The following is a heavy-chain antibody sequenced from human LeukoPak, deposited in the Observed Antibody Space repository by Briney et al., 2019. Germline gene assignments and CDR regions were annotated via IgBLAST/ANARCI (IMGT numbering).Heavy chain of an antibody. J-gene: IGHJ4*02. CDR2: ITSTAYET. D-gene: IGHD1-26*01. CDR3: ARGATTLGY. Sequence: GGSLRLSCAASGFTFSNYAMSWVRQTPGKGLERVSSITSTAYETHYADSVKGRFTISRDNAKNSLYLQMNSLRAEDTAVYYCARGATTLGYWGQGTLVTVSS. V-gene: IGHV3-21*01. CDR1: GFTFSNYA.